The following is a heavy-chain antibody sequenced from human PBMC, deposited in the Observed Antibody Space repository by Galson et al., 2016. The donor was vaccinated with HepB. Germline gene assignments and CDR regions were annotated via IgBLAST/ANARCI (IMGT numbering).Heavy chain of an antibody. V-gene: IGHV3-11*06. Sequence: SLRLSCAASGFTFSDYYMSWIRQAPGKGLEWVSYISSSGSYTNYADSVKGRFTISRDNARTSLHLQMNSLRAEDTAVYYCARTLYYGLFYFDYWGQGTLVTVSS. D-gene: IGHD3-10*01. J-gene: IGHJ4*02. CDR3: ARTLYYGLFYFDY. CDR2: ISSSGSYT. CDR1: GFTFSDYY.